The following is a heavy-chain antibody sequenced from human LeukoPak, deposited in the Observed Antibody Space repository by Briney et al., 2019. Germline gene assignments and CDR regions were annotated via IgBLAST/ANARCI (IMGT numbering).Heavy chain of an antibody. CDR2: IHPEGNEK. J-gene: IGHJ4*02. Sequence: GRYLRLSCAASGFTFRNFWMSWVRQAPGRGLEWVANIHPEGNEKYHVESVKGRFNISRDNPKSSLFLQMNGLRVEDTAVYYCARGDAFSGDHWGQGTLVTVSS. CDR3: ARGDAFSGDH. CDR1: GFTFRNFW. V-gene: IGHV3-7*04.